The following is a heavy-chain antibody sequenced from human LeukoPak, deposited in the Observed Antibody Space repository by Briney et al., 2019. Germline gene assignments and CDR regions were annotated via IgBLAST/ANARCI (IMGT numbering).Heavy chain of an antibody. D-gene: IGHD1-1*01. J-gene: IGHJ4*02. CDR1: GGSISSSSYY. CDR2: IYYSGST. V-gene: IGHV4-39*01. CDR3: ARNYYTTYFDY. Sequence: SETLSLTCTLSGGSISSSSYYWGWIRQPPGKGLEWIGSIYYSGSTYYNPSLKSRVTISVDTSKNQFSLKLSSVTAADTAVYYCARNYYTTYFDYWGQGTLVTVSS.